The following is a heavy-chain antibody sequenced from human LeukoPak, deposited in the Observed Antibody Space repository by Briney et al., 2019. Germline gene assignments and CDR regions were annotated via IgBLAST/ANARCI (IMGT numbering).Heavy chain of an antibody. D-gene: IGHD5-24*01. CDR3: ARVDWRWLLHAFDI. Sequence: PSETLSLTCTVSGYSISSGYYWGWIRQPPGKGLEWIGSIYHSGSTYYNPSLKSRVTISVDTSKNQFSLKLSSVTAADTAVYYCARVDWRWLLHAFDIWGQGTMVTVSS. V-gene: IGHV4-38-2*02. CDR1: GYSISSGYY. CDR2: IYHSGST. J-gene: IGHJ3*02.